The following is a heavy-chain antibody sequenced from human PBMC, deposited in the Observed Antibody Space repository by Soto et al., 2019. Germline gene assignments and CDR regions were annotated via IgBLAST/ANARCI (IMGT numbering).Heavy chain of an antibody. CDR1: GGSISSYY. CDR2: IYYSGST. CDR3: ARDHDILTD. Sequence: QVQLQESGPGLVKPSETLSLTCTVSGGSISSYYWSWIRQPPGKGLEWIGYIYYSGSTNYNPSLKSRVTISVDTSKNQFSLKLSSVTAADTAVYYCARDHDILTDWGQGTLVTVSS. D-gene: IGHD3-9*01. J-gene: IGHJ4*02. V-gene: IGHV4-59*01.